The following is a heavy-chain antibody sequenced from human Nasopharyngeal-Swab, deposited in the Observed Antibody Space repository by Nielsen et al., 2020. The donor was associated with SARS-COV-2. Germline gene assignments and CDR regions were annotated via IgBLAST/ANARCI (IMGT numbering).Heavy chain of an antibody. D-gene: IGHD3-10*01. CDR2: INTNTGNP. Sequence: ASVKVSCKASGYTFTSYAMNWVRQAPGQGLEWMGWINTNTGNPTYAQVFTGRFVFSLDTSVSTAYLQISSLKAEDTAVYYCARDPEFRPPYYYYGMDVWGQGTTVTVSS. CDR3: ARDPEFRPPYYYYGMDV. CDR1: GYTFTSYA. J-gene: IGHJ6*02. V-gene: IGHV7-4-1*02.